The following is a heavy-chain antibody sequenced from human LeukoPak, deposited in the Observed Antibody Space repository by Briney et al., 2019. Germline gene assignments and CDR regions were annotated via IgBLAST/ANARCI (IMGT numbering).Heavy chain of an antibody. Sequence: PSEPLSLTCTVSGGSISSYYWSWIRQPAGKGLEWIGRIYTSGSTNYNPSLKSRVTISVDTSKNQFSLKLSSVTAADTAVYYCARGRKRSMSSGGKLDYWGQGTLVTVSS. V-gene: IGHV4-4*07. CDR1: GGSISSYY. CDR2: IYTSGST. J-gene: IGHJ4*02. D-gene: IGHD2-15*01. CDR3: ARGRKRSMSSGGKLDY.